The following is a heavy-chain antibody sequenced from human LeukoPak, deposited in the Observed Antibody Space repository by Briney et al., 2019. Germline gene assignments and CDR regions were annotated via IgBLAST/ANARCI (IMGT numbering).Heavy chain of an antibody. V-gene: IGHV3-74*01. CDR2: INSDGSST. Sequence: QPGGSLRLSCAAPGFTFSRYLMHWVRQAPGKGLLWVSRINSDGSSTYYADSVKGRFTTSRDNAKNALHLQMNSLTAEDTAVYYCVLDLFSSFAFDIWGEGTMVTVSS. J-gene: IGHJ3*02. D-gene: IGHD3/OR15-3a*01. CDR3: VLDLFSSFAFDI. CDR1: GFTFSRYL.